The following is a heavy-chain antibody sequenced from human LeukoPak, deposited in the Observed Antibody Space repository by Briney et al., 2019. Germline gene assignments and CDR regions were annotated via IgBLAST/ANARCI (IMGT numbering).Heavy chain of an antibody. V-gene: IGHV1-46*01. CDR1: GYTFTSYY. CDR2: INPSGGST. Sequence: ASVKVSCKASGYTFTSYYMHWVRQAPGQGLEWMGIINPSGGSTGYAQKFQGRVTMTRDMSTSTVYMELSSLRSEDTAVYYCAAGGETYYYDSSGYLSNWFDPWGQGTLVTVSS. J-gene: IGHJ5*02. D-gene: IGHD3-22*01. CDR3: AAGGETYYYDSSGYLSNWFDP.